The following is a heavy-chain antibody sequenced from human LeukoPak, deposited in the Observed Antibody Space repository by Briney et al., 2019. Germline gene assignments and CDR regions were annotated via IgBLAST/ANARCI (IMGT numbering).Heavy chain of an antibody. CDR3: ARHYRRYYMDV. Sequence: SETLSLTCAVYGGSFSGYYWSWIRQPPGKGLEWIGYIYTSGSTNYNPSLKSRVTISVDTSKNQFSLKLSSVTAADTAMYYCARHYRRYYMDVWGKGTTVTVSS. V-gene: IGHV4-4*09. D-gene: IGHD3-10*01. J-gene: IGHJ6*03. CDR1: GGSFSGYY. CDR2: IYTSGST.